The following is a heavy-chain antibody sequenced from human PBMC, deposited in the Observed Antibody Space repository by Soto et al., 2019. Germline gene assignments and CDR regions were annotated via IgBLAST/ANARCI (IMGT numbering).Heavy chain of an antibody. J-gene: IGHJ5*02. Sequence: PSETLSLTCAVYGGSFSGYYWCWIRQPPGKGLEWIGDIYHSGSTFYNPSLKSRVTISVDTSKNQFSLKLSSVTAADTAVYYCARHRVVRGTNLNWFDPWGQGTLVTVSS. V-gene: IGHV4-34*01. CDR3: ARHRVVRGTNLNWFDP. CDR2: IYHSGST. CDR1: GGSFSGYY. D-gene: IGHD3-10*01.